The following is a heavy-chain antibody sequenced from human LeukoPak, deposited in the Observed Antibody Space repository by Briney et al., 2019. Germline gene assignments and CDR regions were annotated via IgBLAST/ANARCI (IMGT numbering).Heavy chain of an antibody. CDR2: IWYDGSNK. D-gene: IGHD5-18*01. J-gene: IGHJ4*02. V-gene: IGHV3-30*02. CDR1: GFTFSSYG. CDR3: AKAYSYGYDY. Sequence: GSLRHSCIASGFTFSSYGMHWVRQAQGKGMEWVAFIWYDGSNKYYADSVKGRFTISRDNSKNTLSLQMSSLRPDDTAVYYCAKAYSYGYDYWGQGTLVTGSS.